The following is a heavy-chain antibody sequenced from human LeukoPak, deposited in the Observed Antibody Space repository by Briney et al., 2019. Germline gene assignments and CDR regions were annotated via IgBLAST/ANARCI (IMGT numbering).Heavy chain of an antibody. J-gene: IGHJ4*02. CDR2: INPNSGGT. CDR3: ARAVGYYYDSSGYYPADY. V-gene: IGHV1-2*02. Sequence: ASVKVSCKASGYTFTGYYLQWVRQAPGQGLEWMGWINPNSGGTNYAQNFQGRVTMTRDTSITTAYMELSRLRSDDTAVYYCARAVGYYYDSSGYYPADYWGQGTRVTVSS. D-gene: IGHD3-22*01. CDR1: GYTFTGYY.